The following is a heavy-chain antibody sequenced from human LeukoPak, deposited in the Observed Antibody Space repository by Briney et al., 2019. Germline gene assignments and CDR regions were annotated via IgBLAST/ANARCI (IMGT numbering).Heavy chain of an antibody. CDR2: IYYSGST. J-gene: IGHJ4*02. CDR1: GGSISSYY. CDR3: ARATGDTNFDY. Sequence: SETLSLTCTVSGGSISSYYWSWIRQPPGKGLEWIGYIYYSGSTNYNPSLKSRVTISVDTSKNQFSLKLSSVTAADTAVYYCARATGDTNFDYWGQGTLVTVSS. D-gene: IGHD3-10*01. V-gene: IGHV4-59*01.